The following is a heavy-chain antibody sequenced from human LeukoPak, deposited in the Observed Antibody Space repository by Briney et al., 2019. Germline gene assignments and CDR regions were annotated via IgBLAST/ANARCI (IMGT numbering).Heavy chain of an antibody. Sequence: GGSLRLSCAASGFTFSSYAMSWVCQAPGKGLEWVSAISGSGGSTYYADSVKGRFTISRDNSKNTLYLQMNSLRAEDTAVYYCAKLSESGYYYDSSGYYYPTYFDYWGQGTLVTVSS. V-gene: IGHV3-23*01. CDR3: AKLSESGYYYDSSGYYYPTYFDY. CDR1: GFTFSSYA. J-gene: IGHJ4*02. CDR2: ISGSGGST. D-gene: IGHD3-22*01.